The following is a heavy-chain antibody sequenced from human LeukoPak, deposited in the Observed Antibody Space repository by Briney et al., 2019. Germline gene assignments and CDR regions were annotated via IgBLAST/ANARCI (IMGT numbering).Heavy chain of an antibody. CDR1: GFTFGEYD. Sequence: GGSLRLSCAVSGFTFGEYDMSWVRQAPGKGLEWVAFIRNDGTSKYYADSAKGRFTVSRDNSKNTVYLQMNSLRPDDTAVYYCAKRISGAYYSLLDFWGQGTLVTVSS. D-gene: IGHD1-26*01. V-gene: IGHV3-30*02. J-gene: IGHJ4*02. CDR3: AKRISGAYYSLLDF. CDR2: IRNDGTSK.